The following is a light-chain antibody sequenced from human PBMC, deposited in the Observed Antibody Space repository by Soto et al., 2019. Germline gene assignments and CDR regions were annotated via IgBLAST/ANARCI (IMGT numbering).Light chain of an antibody. V-gene: IGLV3-21*02. CDR3: QVWDNTSDRFYV. CDR1: NIGSKS. CDR2: DDS. J-gene: IGLJ1*01. Sequence: SYELTQPPSVSVAPGQTAGITCGGNNIGSKSVHWYQQKPGQAPVLVVYDDSDRPSGIPERISGSNSGNTATLTISRVEVGDEADYYCQVWDNTSDRFYVLGPGTKVTVL.